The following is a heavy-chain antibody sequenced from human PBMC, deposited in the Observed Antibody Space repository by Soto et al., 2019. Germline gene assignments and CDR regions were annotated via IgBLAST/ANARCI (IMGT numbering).Heavy chain of an antibody. J-gene: IGHJ5*02. CDR1: GFTFHTYD. Sequence: EVQLVESGGGLDKPGGSLRLSCAASGFTFHTYDMNWVRQAPGKGLEWVSSITTSSAYIYYADSLKGRITISRDNAKNSLFLQMNSVRAEDTAVYYCVRSGTARLLRHSSFETWGQGTLVTVSS. V-gene: IGHV3-21*01. CDR2: ITTSSAYI. D-gene: IGHD2-21*01. CDR3: VRSGTARLLRHSSFET.